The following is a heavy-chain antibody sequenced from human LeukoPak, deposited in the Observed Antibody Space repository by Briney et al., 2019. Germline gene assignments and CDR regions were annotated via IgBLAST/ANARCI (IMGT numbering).Heavy chain of an antibody. J-gene: IGHJ4*02. CDR2: ISGSGGTT. CDR3: AKSVTY. CDR1: GFTFSHFV. D-gene: IGHD3-16*01. V-gene: IGHV3-23*01. Sequence: GGSLRLSCEASGFTFSHFVMSWVRQAPGKGLEWVSGISGSGGTTYYADSVTGRFTISRDNSKNTLYLQMNSLRAEDTAVYYCAKSVTYWGQGTLVTVSS.